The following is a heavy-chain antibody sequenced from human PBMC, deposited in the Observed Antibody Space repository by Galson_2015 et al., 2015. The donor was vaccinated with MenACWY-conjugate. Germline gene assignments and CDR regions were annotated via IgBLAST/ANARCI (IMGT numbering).Heavy chain of an antibody. CDR1: EFIFRDYW. CDR2: IRGDGSEK. V-gene: IGHV3-7*03. CDR3: ARTTDYYDSSGYYGDFDY. D-gene: IGHD3-22*01. J-gene: IGHJ4*02. Sequence: SLRLSCAASEFIFRDYWMSWVRQAPGKGLEWVANIRGDGSEKFYVDSVKGRFTISRDNAEHSLYLQMNSLRAEDTAVYYCARTTDYYDSSGYYGDFDYWGQGTLVTVSS.